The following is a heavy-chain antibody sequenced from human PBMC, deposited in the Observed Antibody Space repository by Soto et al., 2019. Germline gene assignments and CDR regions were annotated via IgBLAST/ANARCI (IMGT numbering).Heavy chain of an antibody. CDR2: ISAYNGDTET. D-gene: IGHD6-13*01. J-gene: IGHJ4*02. Sequence: GASVKVSCKASGYTFSTYGISWVRQAPGQGLEWMGWISAYNGDTETNYAQKFQGRVTMTTDTSTSAAYMELRNLRSDDTAVYCCAREAAVMAAAGPDYWGQGTLVTVSS. CDR1: GYTFSTYG. V-gene: IGHV1-18*01. CDR3: AREAAVMAAAGPDY.